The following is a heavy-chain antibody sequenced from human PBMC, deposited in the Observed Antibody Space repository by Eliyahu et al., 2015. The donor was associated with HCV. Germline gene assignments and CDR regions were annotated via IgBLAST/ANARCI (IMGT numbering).Heavy chain of an antibody. CDR3: ARDWNYYDSSGYGVKDYMDV. Sequence: QVQLVQSGAEVKKPGSSVKVSCKASGGTFSSYTXSWVRQAPGQGLEWVGRIIPILGIANYAQKFQGRVTITADKSTSTAYMELSSLRSEDTAVYYCARDWNYYDSSGYGVKDYMDVWGKGTTVTVSS. CDR2: IIPILGIA. D-gene: IGHD3-22*01. CDR1: GGTFSSYT. V-gene: IGHV1-69*08. J-gene: IGHJ6*03.